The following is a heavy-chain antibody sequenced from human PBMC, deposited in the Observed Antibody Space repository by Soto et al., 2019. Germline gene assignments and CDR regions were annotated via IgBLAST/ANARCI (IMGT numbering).Heavy chain of an antibody. Sequence: SETLSLTCTVSGGSISSSSYYWGWIRQPPGKGLEWIGSIYYSGSTYYNPSLKSRVTISVDTSKNQFSLRLSSVTAADTAVYYCARQHSSSWFNDYFDYWGQGTLVTVSS. J-gene: IGHJ4*02. D-gene: IGHD6-13*01. CDR3: ARQHSSSWFNDYFDY. CDR1: GGSISSSSYY. V-gene: IGHV4-39*01. CDR2: IYYSGST.